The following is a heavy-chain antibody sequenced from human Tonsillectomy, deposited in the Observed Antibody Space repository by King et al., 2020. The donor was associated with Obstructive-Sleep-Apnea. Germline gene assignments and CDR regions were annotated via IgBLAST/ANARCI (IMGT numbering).Heavy chain of an antibody. CDR1: GFSLSTSGVG. V-gene: IGHV2-5*01. D-gene: IGHD3-16*02. J-gene: IGHJ4*02. CDR2: IYWNDDK. CDR3: AHEIVITFGGVIVITAHFDY. Sequence: TLKESGPTLVKPTQTLTLTCTFSGFSLSTSGVGVGWIRQPPGKALEWLALIYWNDDKRYSPSLKSRLTITKDTSKNQVVLTMTNMDPVDTATYYCAHEIVITFGGVIVITAHFDYWGQGTLVTVSS.